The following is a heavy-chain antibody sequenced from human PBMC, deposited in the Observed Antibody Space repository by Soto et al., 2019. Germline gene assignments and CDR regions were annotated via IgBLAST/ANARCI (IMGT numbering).Heavy chain of an antibody. V-gene: IGHV5-51*01. CDR3: ARLAPSTVVTDGGLDY. CDR1: GYKFGSAW. CDR2: IKPGTSDI. J-gene: IGHJ4*02. Sequence: PGESLKISCKGVGYKFGSAWIGWVRQMPGKGLEWMGIIKPGTSDIRYSPSFQGQVTISADKSISTAYLQWSSLKASDTAMYYCARLAPSTVVTDGGLDYWGQGTLVTVSS. D-gene: IGHD2-15*01.